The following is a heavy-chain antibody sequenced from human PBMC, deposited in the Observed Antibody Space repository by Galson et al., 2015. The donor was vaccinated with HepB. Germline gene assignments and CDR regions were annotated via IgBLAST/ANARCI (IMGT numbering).Heavy chain of an antibody. V-gene: IGHV3-21*01. D-gene: IGHD6-13*01. Sequence: SLRLSCAASGFTFSTHSINWVRQAPGKGLEWVSSISGSGSYKFYGDSVEGRFTVSRDNAKNSLFLQMNSLRAEDTAIYYCARVSLGASSSWYYFDCWGLGTLVTVSS. J-gene: IGHJ4*02. CDR3: ARVSLGASSSWYYFDC. CDR1: GFTFSTHS. CDR2: ISGSGSYK.